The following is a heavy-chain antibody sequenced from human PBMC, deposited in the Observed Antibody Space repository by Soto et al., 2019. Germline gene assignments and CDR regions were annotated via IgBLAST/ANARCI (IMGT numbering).Heavy chain of an antibody. D-gene: IGHD6-13*01. CDR3: ARYSFSRGIAAASARWFDP. CDR2: ISAYNGNT. Sequence: QVQLVQSGAEVKKPGASVKVSCKASGYTFTSYSISWVRQAPGQGLEWMGWISAYNGNTNYAQKLQGRVTMTTDTSTSTADMELMSLRSDDTAVYYCARYSFSRGIAAASARWFDPWGQGTLVTVSS. J-gene: IGHJ5*02. V-gene: IGHV1-18*01. CDR1: GYTFTSYS.